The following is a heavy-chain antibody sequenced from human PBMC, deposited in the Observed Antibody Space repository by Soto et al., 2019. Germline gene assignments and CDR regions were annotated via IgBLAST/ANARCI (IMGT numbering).Heavy chain of an antibody. J-gene: IGHJ4*02. CDR1: GFSFSSFW. Sequence: GGSLRLSCAASGFSFSSFWMHWVRQAPGKGLVWVSRIYSDGSGPMYADSVKGRFTISRDNAKSTLYLQMNSLRAEDTAVYYCATLNSFGSDYWGQGTLVTVSS. CDR2: IYSDGSGP. CDR3: ATLNSFGSDY. V-gene: IGHV3-74*03. D-gene: IGHD5-18*01.